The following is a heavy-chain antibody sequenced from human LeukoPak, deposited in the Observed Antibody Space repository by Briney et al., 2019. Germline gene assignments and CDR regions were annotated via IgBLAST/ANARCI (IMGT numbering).Heavy chain of an antibody. CDR1: GGSISSSSYY. Sequence: SETLSLTCTVSGGSISSSSYYWGWIRQPPGKGLEWIGSIYYSGSTYYNPSLKSRVTISVDTSKNQFSLKLSSVTAADTAVYYCARHRSYSSGSFFDYWGQGTLVTVSS. CDR3: ARHRSYSSGSFFDY. V-gene: IGHV4-39*01. CDR2: IYYSGST. D-gene: IGHD6-25*01. J-gene: IGHJ4*02.